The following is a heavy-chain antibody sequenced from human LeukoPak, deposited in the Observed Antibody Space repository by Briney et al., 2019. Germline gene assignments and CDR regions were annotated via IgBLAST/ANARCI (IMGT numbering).Heavy chain of an antibody. V-gene: IGHV4-59*01. CDR2: IYYSGST. D-gene: IGHD3-10*01. CDR3: ARSGSGSYSLYYYYYGVDV. J-gene: IGHJ6*04. CDR1: GGSISSYY. Sequence: SETLSLTCTVSGGSISSYYWSWIRQPPGKGLEWIGYIYYSGSTNYNPSLKSRVTISVDTSKNQFSLKLSSVTAADTAVYYCARSGSGSYSLYYYYYGVDVWGKGTTVTVSS.